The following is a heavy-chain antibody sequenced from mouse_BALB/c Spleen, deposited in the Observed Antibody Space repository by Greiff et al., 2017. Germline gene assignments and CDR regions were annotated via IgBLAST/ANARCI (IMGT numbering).Heavy chain of an antibody. CDR2: ISSGGST. CDR3: NAGDYYGSGAY. V-gene: IGHV5-6-5*01. CDR1: GFTFSSYA. J-gene: IGHJ3*01. D-gene: IGHD1-1*01. Sequence: EVHLVESGGGLVKPGGSLKLSCAASGFTFSSYAMSWVRQTPEKRLEWVASISSGGSTYYPDSVKGRFTISRDNARNILYLQMSSLTSEDTAVYYCNAGDYYGSGAYWGQGTLVTVSA.